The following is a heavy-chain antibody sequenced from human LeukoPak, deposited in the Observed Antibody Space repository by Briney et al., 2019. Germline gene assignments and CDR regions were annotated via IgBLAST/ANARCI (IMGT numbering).Heavy chain of an antibody. CDR2: IKQDGSEK. CDR3: ARRPAANAFDI. CDR1: GFTFGSYW. J-gene: IGHJ3*02. Sequence: TGGSLRLSCAASGFTFGSYWMSWVRQAPGKGLEWVANIKQDGSEKYFVGSVRGRFTISRDNAKNSLYLQMNSPRAEDTAVYYCARRPAANAFDIWGQGTMVTVSS. D-gene: IGHD2-2*01. V-gene: IGHV3-7*01.